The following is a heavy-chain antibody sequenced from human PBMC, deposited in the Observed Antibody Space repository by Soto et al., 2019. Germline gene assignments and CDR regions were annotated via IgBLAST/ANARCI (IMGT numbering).Heavy chain of an antibody. D-gene: IGHD6-13*01. V-gene: IGHV4-34*01. Sequence: SETLSLTCAVYGGSFIGYYWSWIRQPPGKGLEWIGEINHSGSTNYNPSLKSRVTISVDTSKNQFSLKLSSVTAADTAVYYCARVRSIAARRYYFDYWGQGTLVTVYS. J-gene: IGHJ4*02. CDR1: GGSFIGYY. CDR3: ARVRSIAARRYYFDY. CDR2: INHSGST.